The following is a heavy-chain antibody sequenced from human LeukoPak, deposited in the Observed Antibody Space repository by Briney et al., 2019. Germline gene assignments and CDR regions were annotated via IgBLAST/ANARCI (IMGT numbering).Heavy chain of an antibody. D-gene: IGHD3-22*01. Sequence: GGSLRLSCAASRFTFSRYAMTWVRQAPGKGLEWVSAISGSGTSTYYADSVKGRFTISRDNSKNTLYLQMTSLRAEDTAVYYCAKDQVWIVVGSFDYWGQGTLVTVSS. CDR3: AKDQVWIVVGSFDY. CDR1: RFTFSRYA. CDR2: ISGSGTST. V-gene: IGHV3-23*01. J-gene: IGHJ4*02.